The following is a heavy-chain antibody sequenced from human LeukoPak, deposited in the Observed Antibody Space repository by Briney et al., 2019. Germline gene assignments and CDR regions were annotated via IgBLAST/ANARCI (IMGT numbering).Heavy chain of an antibody. V-gene: IGHV4-34*01. CDR2: INHSGST. Sequence: SETLSLTCAVYGGSFSGYYWSWIRQPPGKGLEWIGEINHSGSTNYNPSLKSRVTISVDTSKNQFSLKLSSVTAADTAVYYCARARDWSAGSWFDPWGQGILVTVSS. D-gene: IGHD3/OR15-3a*01. CDR3: ARARDWSAGSWFDP. J-gene: IGHJ5*02. CDR1: GGSFSGYY.